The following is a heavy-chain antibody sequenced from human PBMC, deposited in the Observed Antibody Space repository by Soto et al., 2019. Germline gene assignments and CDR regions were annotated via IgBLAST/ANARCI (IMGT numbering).Heavy chain of an antibody. CDR1: GFTFSTYN. Sequence: EVQLVESGGGLVKPGGSLRVSCAASGFTFSTYNMNWVRQAPGKGLEWVSSISSTSSFIYYADSVKGRFTISRDNAKNSLSLLVNILRAEDTAVYYCARALRYFSGGICYPTPYDFDYRWQGTLVTVFS. CDR3: ARALRYFSGGICYPTPYDFDY. CDR2: ISSTSSFI. J-gene: IGHJ4*02. V-gene: IGHV3-21*01. D-gene: IGHD2-15*01.